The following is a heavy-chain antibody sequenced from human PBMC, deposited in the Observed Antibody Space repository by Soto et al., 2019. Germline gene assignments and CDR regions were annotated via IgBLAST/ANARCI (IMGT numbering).Heavy chain of an antibody. J-gene: IGHJ6*02. V-gene: IGHV3-30-3*01. CDR2: ISYDGSNK. CDR3: ASEPDYISYYGMDV. Sequence: PGGSLRLSCAASGFTFSSYAMHWVRQAPGKGLEWVAVISYDGSNKYYADSVKGRFTISRDNSKNTLYLQMNSLRAEDTAVYYCASEPDYISYYGMDVWGQGTTVTVSS. D-gene: IGHD4-4*01. CDR1: GFTFSSYA.